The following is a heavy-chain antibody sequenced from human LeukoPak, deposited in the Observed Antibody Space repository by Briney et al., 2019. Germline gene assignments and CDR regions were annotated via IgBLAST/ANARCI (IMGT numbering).Heavy chain of an antibody. J-gene: IGHJ5*02. CDR3: AKDLRVHNTGGFDP. Sequence: GGSLRLSCAASGFTFSSYAMSWVRQAPGKGLEWVSGVSWNSYTIGYADSVKGRFTISRDNAKNSLYLQMNSLRAEDTALYYCAKDLRVHNTGGFDPWGQGTLVTVSS. CDR2: VSWNSYTI. V-gene: IGHV3-9*01. CDR1: GFTFSSYA. D-gene: IGHD1-1*01.